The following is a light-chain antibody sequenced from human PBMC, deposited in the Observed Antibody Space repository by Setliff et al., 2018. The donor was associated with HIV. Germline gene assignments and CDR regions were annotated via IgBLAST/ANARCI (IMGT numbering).Light chain of an antibody. Sequence: QSALTQPPSASGSPGQSVTISCTGTSSDVGGYNYVSWYQQHPGKAPKLMIYEVSKWPSGVPGRFSGSKSGNTASLTVSGLQAEDEADYYCSSYAGGNNMVFGGGTKVTVL. CDR2: EVS. V-gene: IGLV2-8*01. J-gene: IGLJ2*01. CDR1: SSDVGGYNY. CDR3: SSYAGGNNMV.